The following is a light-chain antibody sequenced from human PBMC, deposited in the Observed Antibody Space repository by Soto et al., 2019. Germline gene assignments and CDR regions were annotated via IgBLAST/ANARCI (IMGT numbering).Light chain of an antibody. J-gene: IGKJ1*01. CDR2: SAS. CDR3: QQYNNCPRT. Sequence: EILMTQSPATLSVSLGERATITCRASQSVSDNLAWYQQKPGQAPRLLIYSASTLATGIPARFSGSGSGTEFTLTISSLQSEDVAVYYCQQYNNCPRTFGQGTKVEIK. V-gene: IGKV3-15*01. CDR1: QSVSDN.